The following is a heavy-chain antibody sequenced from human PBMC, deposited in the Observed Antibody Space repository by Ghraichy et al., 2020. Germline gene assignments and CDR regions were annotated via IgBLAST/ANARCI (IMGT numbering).Heavy chain of an antibody. CDR2: ISYDGSNK. D-gene: IGHD2-15*01. CDR1: GFTFSSYG. J-gene: IGHJ6*02. CDR3: AKSPTYCSGGSCTKRTLYGMDV. Sequence: GGSLRLSCAASGFTFSSYGMHWVRQAPGKGLEWVAVISYDGSNKYYADSVKGRFTISRDNSKNTLYLQMNSLRAEDTAVYYCAKSPTYCSGGSCTKRTLYGMDVWGQGTTVTVSS. V-gene: IGHV3-30*18.